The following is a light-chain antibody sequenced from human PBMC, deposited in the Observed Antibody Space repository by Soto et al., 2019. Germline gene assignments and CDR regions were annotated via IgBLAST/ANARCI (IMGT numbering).Light chain of an antibody. CDR3: QQANSFPYT. CDR1: QTISSW. V-gene: IGKV1-5*03. J-gene: IGKJ5*01. CDR2: KAS. Sequence: DIQMTQSPSTLSGSVGDRVTITCRASQTISSWLAWYQQKPGKAPKLLIYKASRLQSGVPSRFSGSGSGTEFTLTISGLQPDDFATYYCQQANSFPYTFGQGTRLEIK.